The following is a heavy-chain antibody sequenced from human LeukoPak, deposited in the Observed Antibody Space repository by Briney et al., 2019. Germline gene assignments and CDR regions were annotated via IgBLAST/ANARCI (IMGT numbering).Heavy chain of an antibody. Sequence: GGSLRLSCAASGFTFSSYYMNWVRQAPGKGLEWVSGISGSGGSTYYADSVKGRFTISRDNSKNTLYLQMNSLTDEDTAVYYCAKKWGVGTTTLDYFDYWGQGTLVTVSS. D-gene: IGHD1-26*01. CDR2: ISGSGGST. CDR1: GFTFSSYY. CDR3: AKKWGVGTTTLDYFDY. V-gene: IGHV3-23*01. J-gene: IGHJ4*02.